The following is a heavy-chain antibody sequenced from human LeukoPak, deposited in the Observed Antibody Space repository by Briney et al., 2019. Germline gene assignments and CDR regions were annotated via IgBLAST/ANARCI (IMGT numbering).Heavy chain of an antibody. CDR1: GNYW. V-gene: IGHV3-74*01. D-gene: IGHD2/OR15-2a*01. Sequence: GGFLRLSCAASGNYWMHWVRQAPGKGLVWVSHINSDGSWTSYADSVKGRFTISKDNAKNTVYLQMNSLRAEDTAVYYCVSFYETYWGRGTLVTVSS. CDR3: VSFYETY. J-gene: IGHJ4*02. CDR2: INSDGSWT.